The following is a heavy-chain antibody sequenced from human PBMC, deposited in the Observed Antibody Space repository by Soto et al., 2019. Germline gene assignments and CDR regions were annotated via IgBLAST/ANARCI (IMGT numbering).Heavy chain of an antibody. CDR2: ISSTTNYI. J-gene: IGHJ4*02. V-gene: IGHV3-21*06. CDR1: RLTFTRYS. Sequence: GGTLRLSCSASRLTFTRYSMNWVRQAPGKGLEWVSSISSTTNYIYYGGSMKGRFTISRDTAKNSLYLEMNSLRAEDTAVYYCARESEDLTSNFDYWGQGSLFTISS. CDR3: ARESEDLTSNFDY.